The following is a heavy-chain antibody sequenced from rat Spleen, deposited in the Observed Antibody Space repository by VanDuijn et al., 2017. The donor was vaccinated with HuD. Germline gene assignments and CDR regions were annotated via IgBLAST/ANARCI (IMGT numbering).Heavy chain of an antibody. CDR3: TTGVYPGNFDY. V-gene: IGHV5-27*01. D-gene: IGHD1-4*01. J-gene: IGHJ2*01. CDR1: GFTFSNYY. Sequence: EVQLVESGGGLVQPGRSLKLSCAASGFTFSNYYMAWVRQAPTKGLEWVAYISTGGDTYYRDSMKVRFTISRDNAKSTLYLQMDSLRSEDTATYSCTTGVYPGNFDYWGQGVMVTVSS. CDR2: ISTGGDT.